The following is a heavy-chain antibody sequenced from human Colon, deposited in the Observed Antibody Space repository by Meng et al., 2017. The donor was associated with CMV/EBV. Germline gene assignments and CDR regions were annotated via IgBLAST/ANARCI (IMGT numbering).Heavy chain of an antibody. CDR1: FSCIIYA. J-gene: IGHJ4*02. Sequence: FSCIIYAMSWVRQAPVQGLEWVSTIRGSGGSTFYAHSVKGRFTISRDNSKNTVYLQMNSLRAEDTAVYYCTKDASLRLFDWSPGYFDYWGQGTLVTVSS. CDR2: IRGSGGST. CDR3: TKDASLRLFDWSPGYFDY. D-gene: IGHD3-3*01. V-gene: IGHV3-23*01.